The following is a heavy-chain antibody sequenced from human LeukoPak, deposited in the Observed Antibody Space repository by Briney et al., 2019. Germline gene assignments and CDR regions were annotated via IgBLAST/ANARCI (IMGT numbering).Heavy chain of an antibody. V-gene: IGHV3-20*03. CDR1: GFTFDDYG. Sequence: GGSLRLSYAASGFTFDDYGMSWVRQAPGKGLEWVSGINWNGGSTGYADSVKGRFTISRDNAKNSLYLQMNSLRAEDTAVYYCAREIAVAGTYYFDYWGQGTLVTVSS. J-gene: IGHJ4*02. CDR3: AREIAVAGTYYFDY. CDR2: INWNGGST. D-gene: IGHD6-19*01.